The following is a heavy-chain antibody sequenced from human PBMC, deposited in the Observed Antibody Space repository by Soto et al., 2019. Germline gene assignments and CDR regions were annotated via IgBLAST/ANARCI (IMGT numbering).Heavy chain of an antibody. CDR1: GYTFTSYG. Sequence: ASVKVSCKASGYTFTSYGISWVRQAPGQGLEWMGWISAYNGNTNYAQKLQGRVTMTTDTSTSTAYMELRSLRSDDTAVYYCARDPYYYGSGSSPHGDYWGQGTLVTVSS. CDR3: ARDPYYYGSGSSPHGDY. V-gene: IGHV1-18*01. D-gene: IGHD3-10*01. CDR2: ISAYNGNT. J-gene: IGHJ4*02.